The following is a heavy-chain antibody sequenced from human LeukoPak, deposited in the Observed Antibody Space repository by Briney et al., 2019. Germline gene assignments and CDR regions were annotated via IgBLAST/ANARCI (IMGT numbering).Heavy chain of an antibody. J-gene: IGHJ6*02. V-gene: IGHV1-18*01. D-gene: IGHD2-15*01. CDR3: ARFSGRQDAGSHYYGMDV. CDR1: GYTFTSYG. Sequence: GASVKVSCKASGYTFTSYGISWVRQAPGQGLEWMGWISAYNGNTNYAQKLQGRVTMTTDTSTSTAYMELRSLRSDDTAVYYCARFSGRQDAGSHYYGMDVWGQGTTVTVSS. CDR2: ISAYNGNT.